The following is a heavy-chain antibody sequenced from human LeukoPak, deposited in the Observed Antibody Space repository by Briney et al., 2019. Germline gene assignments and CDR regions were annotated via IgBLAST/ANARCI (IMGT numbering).Heavy chain of an antibody. Sequence: GGPLRLSCAASGFTYSSYNMNWVRQAPGKGLEWVSSSSSSSSYIYYADSVKGRFTISRDNAQNSLYLQMNSLRAEDTAVYYCARVLGGAFYIWGQGTMGTVSS. CDR3: ARVLGGAFYI. J-gene: IGHJ3*02. CDR2: SSSSSSYI. D-gene: IGHD2-15*01. CDR1: GFTYSSYN. V-gene: IGHV3-21*01.